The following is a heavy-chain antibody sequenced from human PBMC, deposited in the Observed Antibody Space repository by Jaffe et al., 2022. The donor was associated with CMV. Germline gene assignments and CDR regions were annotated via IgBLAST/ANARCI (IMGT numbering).Heavy chain of an antibody. CDR1: GFTVSSNY. V-gene: IGHV3-66*01. Sequence: EVQLVESGGGLVQPGGSLRLSCAASGFTVSSNYMSWVRQAPGKGLEWVSVIYSGGSTYYADSVKGRFTISRDNSKNTLYLQMNSLRAEDTAVYYCARGAAPPGLDWFDPWGQGTLVTVSS. D-gene: IGHD6-6*01. CDR3: ARGAAPPGLDWFDP. CDR2: IYSGGST. J-gene: IGHJ5*02.